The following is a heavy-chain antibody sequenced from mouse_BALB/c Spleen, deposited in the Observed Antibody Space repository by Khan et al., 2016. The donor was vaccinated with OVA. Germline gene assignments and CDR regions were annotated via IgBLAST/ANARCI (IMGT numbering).Heavy chain of an antibody. CDR1: GYSITSAYA. J-gene: IGHJ4*01. CDR3: ARDGTHYNYAMDY. D-gene: IGHD2-1*01. CDR2: ISSSGST. Sequence: VQLQQSGPGLVKPSQSLSLTCTVTGYSITSAYAWNWIRQFPENKLEWMGYISSSGSTNYNPALKSRISITRHTSKNQFFLQLKSVTTENTATYYCARDGTHYNYAMDYWGQGTTVTVSS. V-gene: IGHV3-2*02.